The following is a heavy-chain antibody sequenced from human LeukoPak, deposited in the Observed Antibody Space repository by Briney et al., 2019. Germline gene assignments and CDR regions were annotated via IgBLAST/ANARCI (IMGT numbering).Heavy chain of an antibody. V-gene: IGHV3-74*01. CDR2: INPDGGTI. CDR1: GYTFSRYW. Sequence: GGSLRLSCAGSGYTFSRYWIHWVRQAPGKGLVWVSRINPDGGTITYADSVKGRFTISRDNAKSTLYLQMNSLSGEDTAVYYCARDYSGYDDYWGQGTLVTVSS. D-gene: IGHD3-22*01. CDR3: ARDYSGYDDY. J-gene: IGHJ4*02.